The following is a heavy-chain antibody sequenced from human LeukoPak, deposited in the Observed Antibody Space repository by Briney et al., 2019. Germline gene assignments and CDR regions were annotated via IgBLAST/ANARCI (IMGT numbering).Heavy chain of an antibody. CDR1: RFTFSNDA. J-gene: IGHJ4*02. CDR2: ISGSGGST. CDR3: AKVGGGFNPTLYFDF. V-gene: IGHV3-23*01. Sequence: PGGSLRLSCAASRFTFSNDAMSWVRRAPGKGLKWVSAISGSGGSTFYADSVKGRFTISRDNSKNTLYLQMNSLRADDTAVYYCAKVGGGFNPTLYFDFWGQGTLVTVSS. D-gene: IGHD3-16*01.